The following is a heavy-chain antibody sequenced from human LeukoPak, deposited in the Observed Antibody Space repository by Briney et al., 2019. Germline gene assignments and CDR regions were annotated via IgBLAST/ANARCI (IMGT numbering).Heavy chain of an antibody. CDR2: ISAHHGYT. Sequence: VASVKVSCKASGYTFINYGINWMRQAPGHGLEWLGWISAHHGYTKYAQKVQGRVTMTTDTSTSTAYMELRSLRSDGTAVYYCARVGATIPYNWFDPWGQGTLVTVSS. J-gene: IGHJ5*02. CDR3: ARVGATIPYNWFDP. V-gene: IGHV1-18*01. CDR1: GYTFINYG. D-gene: IGHD1-26*01.